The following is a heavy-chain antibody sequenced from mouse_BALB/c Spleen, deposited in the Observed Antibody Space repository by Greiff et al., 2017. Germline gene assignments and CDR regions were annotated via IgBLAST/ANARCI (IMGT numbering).Heavy chain of an antibody. D-gene: IGHD3-3*01. V-gene: IGHV1-82*01. CDR3: ARGTVYAMDY. CDR2: IYPGDGDT. J-gene: IGHJ4*01. CDR1: GYAFSSSW. Sequence: VQLQQSGPELVKPGASVKISCKASGYAFSSSWMNWVKQRPGQGLEWIGRIYPGDGDTNYNGKFKGKATLTADKSSSTAYMQLSSLTSVDSAVYFCARGTVYAMDYWGQGTSVTVSS.